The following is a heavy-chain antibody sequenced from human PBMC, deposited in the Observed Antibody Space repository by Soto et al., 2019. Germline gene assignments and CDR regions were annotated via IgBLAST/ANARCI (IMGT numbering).Heavy chain of an antibody. Sequence: GGSLRLSCAASGFTFSSYAMSWVRQAPGKWLEWVSTVSGSGGNTYYADSVKGRFTISRDDSKNTLYLQMNRLRAEDTAVYYCAKGKDSPSAAPRRLFDYWGQGTLVTVSS. D-gene: IGHD2-15*01. V-gene: IGHV3-23*01. J-gene: IGHJ4*02. CDR1: GFTFSSYA. CDR3: AKGKDSPSAAPRRLFDY. CDR2: VSGSGGNT.